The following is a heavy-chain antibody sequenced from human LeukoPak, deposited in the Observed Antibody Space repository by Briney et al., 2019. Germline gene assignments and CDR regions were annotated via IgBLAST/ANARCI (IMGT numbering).Heavy chain of an antibody. CDR1: GFTFSSYG. D-gene: IGHD3-22*01. CDR2: IWYDGSNK. V-gene: IGHV3-33*01. Sequence: GRSLRLSCAASGFTFSSYGMHWVRQAPGKGLEWVAVIWYDGSNKYYADSVKGRFTISRDNSKNTLYLQMNSLRSEDTAVYYCARVPPLYDSSGYYYNYWGQGTLVTVSS. CDR3: ARVPPLYDSSGYYYNY. J-gene: IGHJ4*02.